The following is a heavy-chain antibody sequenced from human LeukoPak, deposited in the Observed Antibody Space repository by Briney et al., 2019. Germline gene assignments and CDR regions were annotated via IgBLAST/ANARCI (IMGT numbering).Heavy chain of an antibody. D-gene: IGHD1-26*01. CDR1: GYTLTELS. CDR2: FDPEDGET. J-gene: IGHJ1*01. CDR3: ATSIVGATIAYFQH. V-gene: IGHV1-24*01. Sequence: SVKLSRKVYGYTLTELSMHRVRQAPGKGLECMGGFDPEDGETIYAQKFQGRVTMTEDTSTDTAYMELSSLRSEDTAVYYCATSIVGATIAYFQHWGQGTLVTVSS.